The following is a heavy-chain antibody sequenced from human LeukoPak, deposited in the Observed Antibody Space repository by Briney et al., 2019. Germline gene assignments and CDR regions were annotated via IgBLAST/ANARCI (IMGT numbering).Heavy chain of an antibody. V-gene: IGHV3-30*18. CDR1: GFTFSSYG. J-gene: IGHJ4*02. CDR3: AKDVAYYDSSGTIDY. D-gene: IGHD3-22*01. Sequence: SGGSLRLSCAASGFTFSSYGMHWVRQAPGKGLEWVASISYDGSNKYYADSVKGRFTISRDNAKNTLYLQMNSLRAEDTAVYYCAKDVAYYDSSGTIDYWGQGTLVTVSS. CDR2: ISYDGSNK.